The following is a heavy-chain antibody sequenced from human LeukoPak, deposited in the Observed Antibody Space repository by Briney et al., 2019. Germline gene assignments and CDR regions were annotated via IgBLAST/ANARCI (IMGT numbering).Heavy chain of an antibody. CDR3: ARAGEGYGHVRDFDY. D-gene: IGHD5-18*01. CDR1: GGSFSGYY. CDR2: INHSGST. V-gene: IGHV4-34*01. Sequence: KPSETLSLTCAVYGGSFSGYYWSWIRQPPGKGLEWIGEINHSGSTNYNPSLKSRVTISVDTSKNQFSLKLSSVTAADTAVYYCARAGEGYGHVRDFDYWGQGTLVTVSS. J-gene: IGHJ4*02.